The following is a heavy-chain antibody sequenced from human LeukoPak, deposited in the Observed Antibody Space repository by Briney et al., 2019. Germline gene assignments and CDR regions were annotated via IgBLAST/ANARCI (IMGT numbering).Heavy chain of an antibody. Sequence: SVKVSCKASGGTFSSYAIGWVRQAPGQGLEWMGGIIPIFGTANYAQKLQGRVTMTTDTSTSTAYMELRSLRSDDTAVYYCAANVDTAMVTPFDYWGQGTLVTVSS. CDR2: IIPIFGTA. D-gene: IGHD5-18*01. CDR3: AANVDTAMVTPFDY. J-gene: IGHJ4*02. CDR1: GGTFSSYA. V-gene: IGHV1-69*05.